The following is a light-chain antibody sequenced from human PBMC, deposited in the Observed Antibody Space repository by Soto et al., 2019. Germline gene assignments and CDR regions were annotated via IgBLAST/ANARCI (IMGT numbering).Light chain of an antibody. CDR3: SSYTTAFFYV. J-gene: IGLJ1*01. CDR2: GVT. Sequence: QSVLTQPASVSGSPGQSITISCTGSSRDIGAFNYVAWYQQHPGKAPKLIIHGVTNRPSGVSSRFSGSKSDYTASLTISGLQAEDEADYYCSSYTTAFFYVFGTGTKVTVL. CDR1: SRDIGAFNY. V-gene: IGLV2-14*01.